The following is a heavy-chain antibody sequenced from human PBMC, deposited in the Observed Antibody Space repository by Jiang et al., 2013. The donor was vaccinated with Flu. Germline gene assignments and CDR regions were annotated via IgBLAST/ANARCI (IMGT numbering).Heavy chain of an antibody. D-gene: IGHD6-13*01. CDR2: ISWDAGTI. Sequence: QLVESGGGLVQPGRSLRLSCAASGFTFDDYAMHWVRQAPGKGLEWVTGISWDAGTIAYADSVKGRFTISRDNAKNSLYLQMNSLRAEDTALYYCAKDILRFPVAAGYFDYWGQGTLVTVSS. CDR1: GFTFDDYA. CDR3: AKDILRFPVAAGYFDY. J-gene: IGHJ4*02. V-gene: IGHV3-9*01.